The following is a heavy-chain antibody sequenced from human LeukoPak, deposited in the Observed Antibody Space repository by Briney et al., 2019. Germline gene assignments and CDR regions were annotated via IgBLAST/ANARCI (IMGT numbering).Heavy chain of an antibody. CDR1: GGSLSNYF. J-gene: IGHJ1*01. D-gene: IGHD3-10*01. CDR3: ARGCRVRGVIHSGGHFQH. CDR2: VHESGST. V-gene: IGHV4-59*08. Sequence: SETLSLTCTVSGGSLSNYFWSWIRQSPGKGLEWIGYVHESGSTNYNPSLRSRVTISVDTSKNQFSLKVTSVTAADTAVYYCARGCRVRGVIHSGGHFQHWGQGTLVTVSA.